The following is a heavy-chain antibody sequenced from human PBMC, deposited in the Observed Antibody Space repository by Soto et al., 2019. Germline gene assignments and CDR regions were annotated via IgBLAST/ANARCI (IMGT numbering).Heavy chain of an antibody. CDR3: AHRVDYRGSWNTGYFDY. V-gene: IGHV2-5*02. CDR2: IYWDDDK. Sequence: QITLKESGPTLVKPTQTLTLTCSFSGFSFSTTGVAVGWIRQPPGKALECLVLIYWDDDKRYSPSLKSRLTITRATSKNQVVLTMTDMDPVDTATYYCAHRVDYRGSWNTGYFDYWGQGTLVTVSS. J-gene: IGHJ4*02. CDR1: GFSFSTTGVA. D-gene: IGHD2-15*01.